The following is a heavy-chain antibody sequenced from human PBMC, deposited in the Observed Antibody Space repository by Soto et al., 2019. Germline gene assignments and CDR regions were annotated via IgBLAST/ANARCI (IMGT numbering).Heavy chain of an antibody. Sequence: QVQLVQSGAEVKKPGASVKVFCKASGYTFTSYAISWVRQAPGQGLEWMGWISAYNGNTNYAQKLQGRVTMTTDTSTTTDDMELRSLRYDDTAVYYCARSGPHAVYWGQGTLVTVSS. D-gene: IGHD6-19*01. V-gene: IGHV1-18*01. CDR2: ISAYNGNT. CDR1: GYTFTSYA. CDR3: ARSGPHAVY. J-gene: IGHJ4*02.